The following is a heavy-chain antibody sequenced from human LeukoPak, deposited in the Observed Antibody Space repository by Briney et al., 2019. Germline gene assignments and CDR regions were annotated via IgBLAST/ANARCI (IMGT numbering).Heavy chain of an antibody. J-gene: IGHJ4*02. CDR1: GFTFSSYW. CDR3: ARGVPPDGYSPYYFDY. CDR2: IKQDGSEK. Sequence: GGSLRLSCAASGFTFSSYWMSWVRQAPGKGLEWVANIKQDGSEKYYVDSVKGRFTISRDNAKNSLYLQMNSLRAEDTAVYYYARGVPPDGYSPYYFDYWGQGTLVTVSS. V-gene: IGHV3-7*01. D-gene: IGHD3-22*01.